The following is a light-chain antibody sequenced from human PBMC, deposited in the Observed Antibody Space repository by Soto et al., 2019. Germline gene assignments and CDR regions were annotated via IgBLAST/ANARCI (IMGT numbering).Light chain of an antibody. CDR2: GAS. Sequence: EIVLTQSPGTLSLSPGERATLSCRASQSVSSSYLAWYQQKPGQAPRLLIYGASSRVTGIPDWFSGSASGTDFTLTISRREAQDSAVSDCQQYDSSPLTCGGGTQVQMK. V-gene: IGKV3-20*01. J-gene: IGKJ4*02. CDR1: QSVSSSY. CDR3: QQYDSSPLT.